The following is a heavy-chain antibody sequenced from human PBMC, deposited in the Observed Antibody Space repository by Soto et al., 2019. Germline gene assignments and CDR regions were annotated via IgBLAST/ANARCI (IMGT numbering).Heavy chain of an antibody. CDR1: GGTFSTYA. Sequence: VQLVQSGAEVKKPGSSVRVSCKASGGTFSTYAITWVRQAPGQGLEWMGGIIPISGLGKYAQKFQGRLTLTADESTRTAHMELSSLRSEDTAMYYCARVVNDYGDYAFEYWGQGTRVTVSS. D-gene: IGHD4-17*01. J-gene: IGHJ4*02. CDR2: IIPISGLG. V-gene: IGHV1-69*01. CDR3: ARVVNDYGDYAFEY.